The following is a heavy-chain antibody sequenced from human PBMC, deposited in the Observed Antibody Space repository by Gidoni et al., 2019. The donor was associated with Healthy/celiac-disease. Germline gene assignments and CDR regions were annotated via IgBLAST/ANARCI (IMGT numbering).Heavy chain of an antibody. Sequence: QLQLQESGTGLVKPSVTLTLTCSVSGVSISSSSYYWGWIRQPPGKGLEWCGRIYYSGVTYYNPSLKSRVTISVDTSKNQFSLKRSSVTAADTAVYYCAGHAGCVADDAFDIWGQGTMVTVSS. CDR3: AGHAGCVADDAFDI. J-gene: IGHJ3*02. D-gene: IGHD6-19*01. CDR1: GVSISSSSYY. V-gene: IGHV4-39*01. CDR2: IYYSGVT.